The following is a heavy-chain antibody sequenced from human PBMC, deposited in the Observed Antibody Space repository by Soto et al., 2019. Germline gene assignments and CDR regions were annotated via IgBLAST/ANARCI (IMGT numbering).Heavy chain of an antibody. CDR3: ARDGGVASVYGMDV. Sequence: GGSLRLSCAASGFTFDDYAMHWVRQAPGKGLEWVAVISRDGSSKYYADSVTGRLTISRDNSKNTLYLQMNSLRTDDTAVYYCARDGGVASVYGMDVWGQGTTVTVSS. J-gene: IGHJ6*02. V-gene: IGHV3-30*03. CDR2: ISRDGSSK. D-gene: IGHD5-12*01. CDR1: GFTFDDYA.